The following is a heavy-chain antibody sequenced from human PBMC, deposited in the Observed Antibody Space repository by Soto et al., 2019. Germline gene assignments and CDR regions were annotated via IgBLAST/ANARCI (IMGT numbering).Heavy chain of an antibody. D-gene: IGHD3-16*01. J-gene: IGHJ4*02. V-gene: IGHV4-59*01. Sequence: SETLSLTCTVSGGPISSYYWSWIRRPPGKGLEWIGYIYYSGSTNYNPSLKSRVTISVDTSKNQFSLKLSSVTAADTAVYYCARGYYVIGPFDYWGQGTLVTVSS. CDR2: IYYSGST. CDR3: ARGYYVIGPFDY. CDR1: GGPISSYY.